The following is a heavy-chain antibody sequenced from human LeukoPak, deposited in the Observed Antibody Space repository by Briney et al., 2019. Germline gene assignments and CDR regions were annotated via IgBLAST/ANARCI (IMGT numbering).Heavy chain of an antibody. V-gene: IGHV3-74*01. CDR1: GFTFGRYW. Sequence: GGSLRLSCADSGFTFGRYWMHWVRQAPGKGLVWVSHITTDGSGTSYADSVKGRFTISRDNAKNSLYLQMNSLRAEDTAVYYCARDLYYDSSGYYDPLGYYYGMDVWGQGTTVTVSS. J-gene: IGHJ6*02. CDR3: ARDLYYDSSGYYDPLGYYYGMDV. D-gene: IGHD3-22*01. CDR2: ITTDGSGT.